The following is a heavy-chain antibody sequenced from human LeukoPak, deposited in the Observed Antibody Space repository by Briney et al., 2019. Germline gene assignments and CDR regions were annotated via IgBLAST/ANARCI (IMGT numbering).Heavy chain of an antibody. CDR2: IYYSGST. Sequence: PSETLSLTCTVSGGSISIGGYYWSWIRQHPGKGLEWIGYIYYSGSTYYNPSLKSRVTISVDASKNQFSLKLSSVTAADTAVYYCARRRDGYRGRNYYYYGMDVWGQGTTVTVSS. CDR1: GGSISIGGYY. CDR3: ARRRDGYRGRNYYYYGMDV. J-gene: IGHJ6*02. D-gene: IGHD5-24*01. V-gene: IGHV4-31*03.